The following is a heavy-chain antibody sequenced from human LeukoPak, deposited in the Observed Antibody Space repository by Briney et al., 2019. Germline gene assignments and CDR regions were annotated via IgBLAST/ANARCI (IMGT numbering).Heavy chain of an antibody. CDR3: ARGRYQLLYIGGHNWFDP. Sequence: SETLSLTCAVYGGSFSGYYWSWIRQPPGKGLEWIGEINHSGSTNYNPSLKSRVTISVDTSKNQFSLKLSSVTAADTAAYYCARGRYQLLYIGGHNWFDPWGQGTLVTVSS. V-gene: IGHV4-34*01. CDR2: INHSGST. D-gene: IGHD2-2*02. J-gene: IGHJ5*02. CDR1: GGSFSGYY.